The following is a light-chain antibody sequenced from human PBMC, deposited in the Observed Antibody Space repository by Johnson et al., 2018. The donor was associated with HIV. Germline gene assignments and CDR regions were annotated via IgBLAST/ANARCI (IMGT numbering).Light chain of an antibody. CDR1: SSNIGNNY. CDR2: ENN. V-gene: IGLV1-51*02. J-gene: IGLJ1*01. CDR3: GTGDSSLSAGV. Sequence: QSVLTQPPSVSAAPGQKVTISCSGSSSNIGNNYVSWYQQLPGAAPKLLIYENNPRPSGIPDRFSGSKSGTSATLGITGLQTGDEADYYCGTGDSSLSAGVFGTVTKVTVL.